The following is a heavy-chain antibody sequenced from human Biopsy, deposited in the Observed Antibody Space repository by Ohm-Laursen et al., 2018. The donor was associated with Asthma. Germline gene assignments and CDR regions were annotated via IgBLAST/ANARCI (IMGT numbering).Heavy chain of an antibody. CDR3: ARGPELDV. V-gene: IGHV4-34*01. CDR1: PGSFSGFF. J-gene: IGHJ3*01. Sequence: SETLSLTCYVYPGSFSGFFWTWIRQSPGKGLEWIGETNERGVTNNNPSLKSRVIISIDTYWNRVSLKLTSVTAADTAVYYCARGPELDVWGQGTKVAVSS. CDR2: TNERGVT. D-gene: IGHD1-1*01.